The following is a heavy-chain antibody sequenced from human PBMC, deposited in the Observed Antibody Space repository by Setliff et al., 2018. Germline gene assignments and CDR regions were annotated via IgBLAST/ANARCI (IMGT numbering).Heavy chain of an antibody. CDR1: GGSISSGSYY. D-gene: IGHD3-10*01. Sequence: SETLSLTCTVSGGSISSGSYYWNWIRQPAGKALEWIGHIFTRGSTNYNPSLKSRVTISLDTSKNQFSLKLSSVTAADTAVYYCARSLGSGSYYNSRPFYSDYWGQGTLVTVSS. V-gene: IGHV4-61*09. J-gene: IGHJ4*02. CDR3: ARSLGSGSYYNSRPFYSDY. CDR2: IFTRGST.